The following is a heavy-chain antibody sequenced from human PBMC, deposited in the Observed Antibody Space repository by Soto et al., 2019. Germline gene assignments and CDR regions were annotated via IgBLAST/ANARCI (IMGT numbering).Heavy chain of an antibody. CDR2: ISGSGGST. J-gene: IGHJ3*02. D-gene: IGHD3-10*01. Sequence: GVLRLSCAASGFTFSSYAMSWVRQAPGKGLEWVSAISGSGGSTYYADSVKGRFTISRDNSKNTLYLQMNSLRAEDTAVYYCAKVLIRMVRVHAFDIWGQGTMVTVSS. CDR3: AKVLIRMVRVHAFDI. V-gene: IGHV3-23*01. CDR1: GFTFSSYA.